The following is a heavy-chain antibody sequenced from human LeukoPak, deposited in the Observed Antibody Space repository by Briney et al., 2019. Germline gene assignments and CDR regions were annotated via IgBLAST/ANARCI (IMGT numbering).Heavy chain of an antibody. CDR3: ARDRRYSGSGNYYPEDP. CDR2: INPSDGTI. D-gene: IGHD3-10*01. J-gene: IGHJ5*02. V-gene: IGHV1-46*01. Sequence: ASVKVSCKASGNTFTSSSFHWVRQAPGQGLEWMGVINPSDGTIDYTQKFQGRVSLTRDTSTSTVYMELSSLRSEDTAVYYCARDRRYSGSGNYYPEDPWGQGTLVTVSS. CDR1: GNTFTSSS.